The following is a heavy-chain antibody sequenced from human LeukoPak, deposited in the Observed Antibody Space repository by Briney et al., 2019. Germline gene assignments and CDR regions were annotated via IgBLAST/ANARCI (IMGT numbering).Heavy chain of an antibody. V-gene: IGHV3-23*01. CDR2: ISGSGSST. CDR3: AKDGKTRNWNYFQAKPVY. CDR1: GFTFSSYG. J-gene: IGHJ4*02. Sequence: GGSLRLSCAASGFTFSSYGMSWVRQAPGKGLEWVSAISGSGSSTFYADSVKGRFTISRDNSKNTLYLQMNSLRAEDTAIYYCAKDGKTRNWNYFQAKPVYWGQGTLVTVSS. D-gene: IGHD1-7*01.